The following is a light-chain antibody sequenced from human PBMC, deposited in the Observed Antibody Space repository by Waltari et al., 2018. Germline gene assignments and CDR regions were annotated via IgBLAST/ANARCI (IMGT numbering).Light chain of an antibody. CDR2: AAS. V-gene: IGKV1-12*01. J-gene: IGKJ4*01. CDR1: QGVSSW. Sequence: DIQMTQSPSSVSASVGDRVTITCRASQGVSSWLAWYQQKPGKAPKLLIYAASSLQSGVPPRFSGSRAGTESTLTINNLQPEDFATYYCQQANNFPLTFGAGTRVEI. CDR3: QQANNFPLT.